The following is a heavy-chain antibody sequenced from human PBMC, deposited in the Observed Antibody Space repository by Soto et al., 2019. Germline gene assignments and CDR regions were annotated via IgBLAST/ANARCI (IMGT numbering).Heavy chain of an antibody. CDR1: GFTFSFYG. Sequence: QVQLVESGGGVVQPGRSLRLSCAASGFTFSFYGMHWVRQAPGKGLEGVTVISYDGSDKYYADSVKGRFTISRDNSKNTLYLQINSLRAEDTAVYYCAKERRYSFDAFDIWGQGTMVTVSS. V-gene: IGHV3-30*18. J-gene: IGHJ3*02. CDR3: AKERRYSFDAFDI. D-gene: IGHD5-18*01. CDR2: ISYDGSDK.